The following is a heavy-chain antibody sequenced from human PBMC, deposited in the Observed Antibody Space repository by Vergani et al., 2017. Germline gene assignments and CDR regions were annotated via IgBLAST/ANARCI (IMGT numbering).Heavy chain of an antibody. V-gene: IGHV4-39*01. Sequence: QLQLQESGPGLVKPSETLSLTCTVSGGSISSSSYYWGWIRQPPGKGLEWIGSIYYSGSTYYNPSLKSRVTISVDTSKNQFSLKLSSGTAADTAVYYWARVYFVWLPPVWFDPWGQGTLVTVSS. J-gene: IGHJ5*02. CDR1: GGSISSSSYY. CDR2: IYYSGST. D-gene: IGHD3-9*01. CDR3: ARVYFVWLPPVWFDP.